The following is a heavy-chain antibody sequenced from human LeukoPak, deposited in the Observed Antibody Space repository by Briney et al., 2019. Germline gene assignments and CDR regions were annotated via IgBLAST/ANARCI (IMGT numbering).Heavy chain of an antibody. Sequence: ASVKVSCKASGYTFTGYYMHWVRQAPGQGLEWMGRINPNSGGTNYAQKFQGRVTMTRDTSISTAYMELSSLRSEDTAVYYCARDRDLQWLIPSTGYYYYGMDVWGQGTTVTVSS. CDR2: INPNSGGT. CDR3: ARDRDLQWLIPSTGYYYYGMDV. CDR1: GYTFTGYY. D-gene: IGHD6-19*01. J-gene: IGHJ6*02. V-gene: IGHV1-2*06.